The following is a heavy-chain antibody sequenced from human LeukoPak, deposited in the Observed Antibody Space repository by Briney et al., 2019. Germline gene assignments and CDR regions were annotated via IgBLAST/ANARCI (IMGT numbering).Heavy chain of an antibody. CDR1: GVSISSYY. CDR2: IYYSGST. CDR3: ARVQRITMVRGGFSNAFDI. J-gene: IGHJ3*02. Sequence: SETLSLTCTVSGVSISSYYWSWIRQPPGKGLEWIGYIYYSGSTNYNPSLKSRVTISVDTSKNQFSLKLSSVTAADTAVYYCARVQRITMVRGGFSNAFDIWGQGTMVTVSS. V-gene: IGHV4-59*01. D-gene: IGHD3-10*01.